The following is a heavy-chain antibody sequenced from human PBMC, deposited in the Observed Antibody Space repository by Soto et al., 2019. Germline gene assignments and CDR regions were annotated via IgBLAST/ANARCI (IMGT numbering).Heavy chain of an antibody. CDR1: GFTFSSYS. J-gene: IGHJ5*02. CDR2: ISSSSSYI. V-gene: IGHV3-21*01. Sequence: EVQLVESGGGLVRPGGSLRLSSAASGFTFSSYSMNWVRQAPGKGLEWVSSISSSSSYIYYADSVKGRFTISRDNAKNSLYLQMNSLRAEDTAVYYCARDRPSEWDNWFDPWGQGTLVTVSS. D-gene: IGHD2-2*01. CDR3: ARDRPSEWDNWFDP.